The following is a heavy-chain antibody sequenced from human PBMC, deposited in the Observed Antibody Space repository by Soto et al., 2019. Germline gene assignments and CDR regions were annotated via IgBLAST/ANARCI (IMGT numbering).Heavy chain of an antibody. D-gene: IGHD4-4*01. V-gene: IGHV4-34*01. Sequence: SETLSLTCAVYGGSFSGYYWSWIRQPPGKGLEWIGEINHSGSTNYNPSLKSRVTISVDTSKNQFSLKLSSVTAADTAVYYCARGYLTTVTTYYYYGMEVWGQGTTVTVSS. CDR2: INHSGST. CDR1: GGSFSGYY. J-gene: IGHJ6*02. CDR3: ARGYLTTVTTYYYYGMEV.